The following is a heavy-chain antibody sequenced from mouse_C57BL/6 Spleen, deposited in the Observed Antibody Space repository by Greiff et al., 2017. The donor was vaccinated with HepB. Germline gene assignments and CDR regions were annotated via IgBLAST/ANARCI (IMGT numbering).Heavy chain of an antibody. Sequence: QVQLQQSGPGLVAPSQSLSITCTVSGFSLTSYGVDWVRQSPGKGLEWLGVIWGVGSTNYNSALKSRLSISKDNSKSQVFLKMNSLQTDDTAMYYCASASITTVVAPFAYWGQGTLVTVSA. D-gene: IGHD1-1*01. CDR1: GFSLTSYG. J-gene: IGHJ3*01. CDR2: IWGVGST. CDR3: ASASITTVVAPFAY. V-gene: IGHV2-6*01.